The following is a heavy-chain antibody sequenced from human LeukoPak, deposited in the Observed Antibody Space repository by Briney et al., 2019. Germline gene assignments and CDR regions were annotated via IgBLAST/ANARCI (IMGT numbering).Heavy chain of an antibody. CDR2: IYDSGNT. CDR3: AKRSTKDSGFDF. V-gene: IGHV4-39*01. Sequence: QPSETLSLTCTVSGASISSGYYYWTWLRQPPGEGLGWIGTIYDSGNTYYHPSLRGRVTISLDTPKSQFSLHLSSVTAADTAVYYCAKRSTKDSGFDFWGQGTLVTVSS. D-gene: IGHD1-26*01. J-gene: IGHJ4*02. CDR1: GASISSGYYY.